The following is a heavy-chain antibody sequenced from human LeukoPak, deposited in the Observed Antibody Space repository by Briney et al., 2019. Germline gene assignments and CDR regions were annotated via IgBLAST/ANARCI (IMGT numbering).Heavy chain of an antibody. J-gene: IGHJ4*02. Sequence: GGSLRLSCAASGFTFFSYSMSWVRQAPGKGLEWVSAISGSGGSTYYADSVKGRFTISRDNSKNTLYLQMNSLRAEDTAVYYCAKDKGYYDYVWGSYRYTTHYFDYWGQGTLVTVSS. D-gene: IGHD3-16*02. CDR1: GFTFFSYS. V-gene: IGHV3-23*01. CDR2: ISGSGGST. CDR3: AKDKGYYDYVWGSYRYTTHYFDY.